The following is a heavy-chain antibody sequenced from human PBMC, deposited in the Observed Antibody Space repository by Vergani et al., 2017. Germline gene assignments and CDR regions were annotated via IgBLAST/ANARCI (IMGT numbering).Heavy chain of an antibody. CDR1: GYTLNNYG. CDR2: INTKTGKP. V-gene: IGHV7-4-1*02. D-gene: IGHD2-21*02. Sequence: QVQLVQSGSELRKPGASVKVSCKASGYTLNNYGLNWARQAPGQGLEWMGWINTKTGKPMYAPAFTGRFVFSLDTAVNTAYLQINNLRPDDTAVYFCARGDRWSLRVTAPWDYWGQGTLVTVSS. J-gene: IGHJ4*02. CDR3: ARGDRWSLRVTAPWDY.